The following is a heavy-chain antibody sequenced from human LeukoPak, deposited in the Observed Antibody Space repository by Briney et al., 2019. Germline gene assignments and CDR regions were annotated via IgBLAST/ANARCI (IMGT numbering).Heavy chain of an antibody. CDR3: ARGYSSSWLTFDY. Sequence: PSETLSLTCAVYGGSFSGYYWSWIRQPPGKGLEWSGEVNHSGSTNYNPSLKSRVTISVDTSKNQFSLKLSSVTAADTAVYYCARGYSSSWLTFDYWGQGTLVTVSS. D-gene: IGHD6-13*01. V-gene: IGHV4-34*01. J-gene: IGHJ4*02. CDR2: VNHSGST. CDR1: GGSFSGYY.